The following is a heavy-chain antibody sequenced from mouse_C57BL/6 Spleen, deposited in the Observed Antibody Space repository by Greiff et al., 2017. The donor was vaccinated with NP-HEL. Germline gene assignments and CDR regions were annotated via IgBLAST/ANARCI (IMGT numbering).Heavy chain of an antibody. CDR1: GYAFSSSW. V-gene: IGHV1-82*01. CDR2: IYPGDGDT. Sequence: VQLQQSGPELVKPGASVKISCKASGYAFSSSWMNWVKQRPGKGLEWIGRIYPGDGDTNYNGKFKGKATLTADKSSSTAYMQLSRLTSEDSAVYFCAKGWLLRYAMDYWGQGTSVTVSS. D-gene: IGHD2-3*01. CDR3: AKGWLLRYAMDY. J-gene: IGHJ4*01.